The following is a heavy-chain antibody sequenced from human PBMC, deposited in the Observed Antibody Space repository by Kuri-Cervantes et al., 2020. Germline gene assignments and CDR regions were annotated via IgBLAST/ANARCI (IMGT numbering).Heavy chain of an antibody. CDR1: GGSISSYY. CDR2: IYTSGST. Sequence: SETLSLTCTVSGGSISSYYWSWIRQPAGKGLEWIGRIYTSGSTNYNPSLKSRVTMSVDTSKNQFSLKLSSVTAADTAVYYCARHRLEWGSGSRYYYGMDVWGQGTRSPSP. D-gene: IGHD3-10*01. CDR3: ARHRLEWGSGSRYYYGMDV. V-gene: IGHV4-4*07. J-gene: IGHJ6*02.